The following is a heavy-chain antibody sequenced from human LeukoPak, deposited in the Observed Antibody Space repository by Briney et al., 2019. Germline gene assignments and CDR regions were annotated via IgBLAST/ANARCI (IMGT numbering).Heavy chain of an antibody. Sequence: GASVTVSCKASGYTFTSYYMHWVRQAPGQGLEWMGIINPSGGSTSYAQKFQGRVTMTRDTSTSTVYMELSSLRSEDTAVYYCARVGYYGSGSRRWLDPWGQGTLVTVSS. D-gene: IGHD3-10*01. V-gene: IGHV1-46*01. CDR1: GYTFTSYY. CDR3: ARVGYYGSGSRRWLDP. CDR2: INPSGGST. J-gene: IGHJ5*02.